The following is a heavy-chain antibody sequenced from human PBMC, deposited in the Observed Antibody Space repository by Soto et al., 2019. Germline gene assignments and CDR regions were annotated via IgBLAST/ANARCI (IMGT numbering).Heavy chain of an antibody. J-gene: IGHJ3*02. D-gene: IGHD6-19*01. CDR3: ATSGGRRGDPGRDAFDI. CDR2: ISAYNGNT. V-gene: IGHV1-18*01. Sequence: QVQLVQSGAEVKKPGASVKVSCKASGYTFTSYGISWVRQAPGQGLEWMGWISAYNGNTNYAQKLQGRVTMTTDTSTSTAYMELRSLRSDDTAVYYCATSGGRRGDPGRDAFDIWGQGTMVTVSS. CDR1: GYTFTSYG.